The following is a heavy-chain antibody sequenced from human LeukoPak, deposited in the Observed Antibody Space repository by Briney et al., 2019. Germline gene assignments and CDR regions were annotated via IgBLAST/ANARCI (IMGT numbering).Heavy chain of an antibody. CDR1: GFTFSNAW. J-gene: IGHJ6*02. V-gene: IGHV3-15*01. D-gene: IGHD1-26*01. CDR3: TTDRRDIVGSPPYYYYYGMDV. CDR2: IKSKTDGGTT. Sequence: GGSLRLSCAASGFTFSNAWMSWVRQAPGKGLEWVGRIKSKTDGGTTDYAAPVKGRFTISRDDSKNTLYLQMNSLKTEDTAVYYCTTDRRDIVGSPPYYYYYGMDVWGQGTTVTVSS.